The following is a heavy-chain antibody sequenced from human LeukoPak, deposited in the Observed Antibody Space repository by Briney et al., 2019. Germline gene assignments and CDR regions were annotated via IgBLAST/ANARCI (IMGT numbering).Heavy chain of an antibody. CDR2: ISWNSGTI. CDR3: ARAYTMVRGVNHFDY. D-gene: IGHD3-10*01. CDR1: GFTFDDYA. J-gene: IGHJ4*02. Sequence: PGRSLRLSCAASGFTFDDYAMHWVRQAPGKGLEWVSGISWNSGTIGYADSVKGRFTISRDNAENSLYLQMNSLRAEDTAVYYCARAYTMVRGVNHFDYWGQGTLVTVSS. V-gene: IGHV3-9*01.